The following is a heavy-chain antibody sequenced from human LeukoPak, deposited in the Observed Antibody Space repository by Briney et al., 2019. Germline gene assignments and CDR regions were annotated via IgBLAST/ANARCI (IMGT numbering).Heavy chain of an antibody. CDR1: GFTFSDYY. Sequence: GGSLRLSCAASGFTFSDYYMSWLRQAPGKGLEWLSYISTTSSKTDYADSVKGRFTISRDNAKNLLYLQMNSLRAEDTAIYYCARDWVPSNEMWFAPWGQGTLVTVSS. V-gene: IGHV3-11*06. D-gene: IGHD1-1*01. CDR2: ISTTSSKT. J-gene: IGHJ5*02. CDR3: ARDWVPSNEMWFAP.